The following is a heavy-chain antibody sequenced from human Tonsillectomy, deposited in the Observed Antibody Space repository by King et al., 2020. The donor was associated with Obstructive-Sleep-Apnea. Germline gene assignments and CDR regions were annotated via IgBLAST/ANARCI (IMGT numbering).Heavy chain of an antibody. CDR3: ARGQGFYGRSGYSNWYFDL. Sequence: VQLQQWGAGLLKPSETLSLTCAVYGGSFSGSFWSWIRQPPGQGLEWIGEINHSGSTNYNPSLKSRVTISVDTSKNQFSLKLSSVIAADTAVYYCARGQGFYGRSGYSNWYFDLWGRGTPVTVSA. D-gene: IGHD3-3*01. CDR1: GGSFSGSF. CDR2: INHSGST. V-gene: IGHV4-34*01. J-gene: IGHJ2*01.